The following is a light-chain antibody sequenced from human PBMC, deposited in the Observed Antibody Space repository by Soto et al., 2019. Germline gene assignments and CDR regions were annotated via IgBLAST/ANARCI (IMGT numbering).Light chain of an antibody. CDR1: QSVGSN. Sequence: EIVMTQSPATLSVSPGERVTLSCRASQSVGSNLAWYQQRPGQAPRLLIYGTSTRAPDIPARFSVSGSGTEFSLTIGSLKSDDFVVYSCEYYNDWHPPSTFGRGTRLEIK. V-gene: IGKV3-15*01. CDR3: EYYNDWHPPST. CDR2: GTS. J-gene: IGKJ5*01.